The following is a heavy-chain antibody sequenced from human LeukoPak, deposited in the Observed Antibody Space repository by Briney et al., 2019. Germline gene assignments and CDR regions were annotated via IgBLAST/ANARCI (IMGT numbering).Heavy chain of an antibody. Sequence: GGSLRLSCAASGFTFSSYGMHWVRQAPGKGLEWVAVISYDGSNKYYADSVKGRFTTSRDNSKNTLYLQMNSLRAEDTAVYYCAKDQSPITFGGVIVHYYYYYGMGVWGQGTTVTVSS. V-gene: IGHV3-30*18. CDR1: GFTFSSYG. J-gene: IGHJ6*02. CDR2: ISYDGSNK. CDR3: AKDQSPITFGGVIVHYYYYYGMGV. D-gene: IGHD3-16*02.